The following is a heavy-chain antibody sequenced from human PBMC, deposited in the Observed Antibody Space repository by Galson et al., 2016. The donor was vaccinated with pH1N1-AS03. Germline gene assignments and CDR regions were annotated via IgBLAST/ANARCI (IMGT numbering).Heavy chain of an antibody. D-gene: IGHD6-19*01. J-gene: IGHJ3*02. CDR1: GGSFNNYS. V-gene: IGHV4-34*01. Sequence: SETLSLTCAVYGGSFNNYSWNWIRQSPGKGLEWVCEINHSGSTDYNPSLKSRVTISVDPSKNQISLNLNSVTAADTAVYYCARGSYSSGWYRGRNAFDIWGQGTMVTVSS. CDR3: ARGSYSSGWYRGRNAFDI. CDR2: INHSGST.